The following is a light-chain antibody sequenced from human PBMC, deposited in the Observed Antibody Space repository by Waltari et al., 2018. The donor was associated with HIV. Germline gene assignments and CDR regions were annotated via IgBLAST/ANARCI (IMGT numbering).Light chain of an antibody. CDR3: AAWDDSRGGLWV. Sequence: QSVLTQPPSTSGTPGQRVTISCFASSPNIGSNYVYWYQQLPGTAPKLLTYRNNRRPSGVADRVSGSESSTAASLAISGLRSEDEGDYSCAAWDDSRGGLWVFGGGTKVTVL. CDR2: RNN. V-gene: IGLV1-47*01. CDR1: SPNIGSNY. J-gene: IGLJ3*02.